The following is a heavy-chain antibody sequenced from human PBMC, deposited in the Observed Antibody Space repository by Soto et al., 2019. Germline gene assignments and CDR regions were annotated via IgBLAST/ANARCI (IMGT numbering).Heavy chain of an antibody. CDR3: ARDSGYDGDTFDY. D-gene: IGHD5-12*01. J-gene: IGHJ4*02. V-gene: IGHV1-69*02. CDR1: GGTFSSYT. Sequence: QVQLVQSGAEVKKPGSSVKVSCKASGGTFSSYTISWVRQAPGQGLEWMGRIIPILGIANYAQKFQGRVRITADKSTSTAYMELSSLRSEDTAVYYCARDSGYDGDTFDYWGQGTLVTVSS. CDR2: IIPILGIA.